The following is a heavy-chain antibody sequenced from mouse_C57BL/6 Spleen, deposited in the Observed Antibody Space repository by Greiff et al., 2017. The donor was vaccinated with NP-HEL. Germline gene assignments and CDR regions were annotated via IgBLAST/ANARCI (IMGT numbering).Heavy chain of an antibody. D-gene: IGHD2-13*01. CDR1: GFTFSDYY. J-gene: IGHJ1*03. CDR3: ARVTGPWYFDV. Sequence: EVQRVESEGGLVQPGRSMKLSCTASGFTFSDYYMAWVRQVPEKGLEWVANINYDGSSTYYLDSSKSRFIISRDNAKNILYLQMSSLKSEDTATYYCARVTGPWYFDVWGTGTTVTVSS. V-gene: IGHV5-16*01. CDR2: INYDGSST.